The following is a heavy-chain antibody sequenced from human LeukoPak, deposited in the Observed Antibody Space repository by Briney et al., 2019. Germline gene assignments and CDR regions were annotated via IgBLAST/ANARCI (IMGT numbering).Heavy chain of an antibody. CDR3: ARDSIAGYYYDSSGYYYDY. D-gene: IGHD3-22*01. V-gene: IGHV3-30*04. CDR2: ISYDGSNK. Sequence: PGGSLRLSCAASGFTFSNHAMSWVRQAPGKGLEWVAVISYDGSNKYYADSVKGRFTISRDNSKNTLYLQMNSLRAEDTAVYYCARDSIAGYYYDSSGYYYDYWGQGTLVTVSS. J-gene: IGHJ4*02. CDR1: GFTFSNHA.